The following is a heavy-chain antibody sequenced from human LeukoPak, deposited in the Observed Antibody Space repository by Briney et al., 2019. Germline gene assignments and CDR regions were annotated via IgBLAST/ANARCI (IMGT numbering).Heavy chain of an antibody. V-gene: IGHV4-59*11. CDR1: RGSITTHF. CDR2: LYYSGST. CDR3: ARGISGHEKALAFDL. J-gene: IGHJ3*01. Sequence: SETLSLTCTVSRGSITTHFWSWIRQPPGRGLEWVAYLYYSGSTTYNPSLKGRATMSIDTFQNQFSLRLTSVTAADTAVYYCARGISGHEKALAFDLWGPGTMVAVSS. D-gene: IGHD5-12*01.